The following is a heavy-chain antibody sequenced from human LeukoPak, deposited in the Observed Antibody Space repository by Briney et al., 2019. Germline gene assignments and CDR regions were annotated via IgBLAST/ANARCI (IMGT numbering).Heavy chain of an antibody. V-gene: IGHV4-59*01. CDR3: ARGTIFGVVTN. Sequence: SETLSLTCTVSGGSISSYYWSWIRQPPGKGLEWIGYIYYSGSTNYNPSLKSRVTISVDTSKNQFSLKLSSVTAADAAVYYCARGTIFGVVTNWGQGILVPISS. CDR2: IYYSGST. CDR1: GGSISSYY. J-gene: IGHJ4*02. D-gene: IGHD3-3*01.